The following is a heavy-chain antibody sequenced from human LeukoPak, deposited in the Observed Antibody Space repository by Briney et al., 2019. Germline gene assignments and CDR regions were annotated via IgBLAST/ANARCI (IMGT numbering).Heavy chain of an antibody. V-gene: IGHV6-1*01. CDR2: TYYRSKWYN. CDR3: ARYAAVDEVSYFDY. CDR1: GDSVSSNSAA. J-gene: IGHJ4*02. Sequence: SQTLSLTCAISGDSVSSNSAAWNWIRQSPSRGLEWLGRTYYRSKWYNDYAVSVKSRITINPDTSKNQFSLQLNSVTPGDTAVYYCARYAAVDEVSYFDYWGQGTLVTVSS. D-gene: IGHD6-13*01.